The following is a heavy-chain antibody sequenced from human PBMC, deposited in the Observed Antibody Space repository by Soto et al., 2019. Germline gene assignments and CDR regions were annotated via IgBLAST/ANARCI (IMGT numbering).Heavy chain of an antibody. V-gene: IGHV3-53*01. CDR2: FLIGGDT. Sequence: HPGWSLSPSSAASGFVVTDYYTSCVRQAPGNGLEWVAVFLIGGDTHYGESVKGRFTISRDNTKNTLYLQMNSLRAEDTAVYYCASEPLWSGPLPLDAFDLWGQGTMVTVSS. J-gene: IGHJ3*01. CDR1: GFVVTDYY. D-gene: IGHD3-3*01. CDR3: ASEPLWSGPLPLDAFDL.